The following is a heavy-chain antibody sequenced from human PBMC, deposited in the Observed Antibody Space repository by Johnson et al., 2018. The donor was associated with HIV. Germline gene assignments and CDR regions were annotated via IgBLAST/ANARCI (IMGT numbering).Heavy chain of an antibody. Sequence: EVQLVESGGGLVQPGGSLRLSCAASGFTLSSYWMHWVRQAPGKGLVWVSRINSDGSSTSYADSVRGRFTISRDNAKNSLYLQMNSLRVEDTAVYYCARPIARGASDIWGQGTMVTVSS. J-gene: IGHJ3*02. CDR3: ARPIARGASDI. D-gene: IGHD3-10*01. V-gene: IGHV3-74*02. CDR2: INSDGSST. CDR1: GFTLSSYW.